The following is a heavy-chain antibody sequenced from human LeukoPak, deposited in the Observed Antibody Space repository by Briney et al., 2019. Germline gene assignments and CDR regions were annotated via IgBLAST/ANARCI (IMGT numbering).Heavy chain of an antibody. CDR2: INHSGST. CDR3: ARDRRITIFGVVISPLNWFDP. D-gene: IGHD3-3*01. Sequence: PSETLSLTCAVYGGSFSGYYWSWIRQPPGKGLEWIGEINHSGSTNYNPSLKSRVTISVDTSKNQFSLKLSSVTAADTAVYYCARDRRITIFGVVISPLNWFDPWGQGTLVTVSS. J-gene: IGHJ5*02. CDR1: GGSFSGYY. V-gene: IGHV4-34*01.